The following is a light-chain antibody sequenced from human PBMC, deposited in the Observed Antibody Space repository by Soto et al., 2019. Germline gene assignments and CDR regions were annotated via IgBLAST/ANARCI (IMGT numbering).Light chain of an antibody. CDR1: QGISSA. J-gene: IGKJ5*01. CDR3: QQFNSYPPT. CDR2: DAS. Sequence: AIQLTQSPSSLSASAGDRVTITCRASQGISSALAWYQQKPGKAPKLLIYDASSLESGVPSRFSGSGSGTDFTLTVSSLQPEDFATYYCQQFNSYPPTFGQGTRLEIK. V-gene: IGKV1-13*02.